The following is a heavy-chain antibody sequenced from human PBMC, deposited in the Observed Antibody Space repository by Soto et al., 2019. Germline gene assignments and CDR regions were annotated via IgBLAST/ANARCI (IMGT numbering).Heavy chain of an antibody. Sequence: EVQLVETGGGLIQPGGSLRLSCAASGFTVSSDYMSWVRQDPGKGLEWVSVNYSGGSTYYTDSVKGRFAVSRDTSKHTLYLQMNSLRAEDTAVYYCARTWAYGDVIDYWGQGTLVTVSS. J-gene: IGHJ4*02. CDR3: ARTWAYGDVIDY. D-gene: IGHD4-17*01. V-gene: IGHV3-53*02. CDR1: GFTVSSDY. CDR2: NYSGGST.